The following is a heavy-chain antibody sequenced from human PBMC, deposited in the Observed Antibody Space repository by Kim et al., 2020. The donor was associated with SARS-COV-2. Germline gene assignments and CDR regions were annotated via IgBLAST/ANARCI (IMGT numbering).Heavy chain of an antibody. Sequence: GNQKHYVDYAKGRFTIARDNAKNSVYLQINSLRGEDTAVYYCARGRGVDYWGQGTLVTVSS. V-gene: IGHV3-7*04. CDR2: GNQK. J-gene: IGHJ4*02. CDR3: ARGRGVDY.